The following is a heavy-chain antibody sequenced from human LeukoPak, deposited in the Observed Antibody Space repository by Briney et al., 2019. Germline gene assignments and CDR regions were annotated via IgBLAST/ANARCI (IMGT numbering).Heavy chain of an antibody. J-gene: IGHJ3*02. V-gene: IGHV3-48*02. CDR1: GFTLSSYN. Sequence: GGSLRLSCAASGFTLSSYNINWVRQAPGKGLEWISSITEGNGATYYADSVKGRFTISRDNAKNSLYLQMNSLRDEDTAMYYCARDKAWAFDIWGQGTMVTVSS. CDR3: ARDKAWAFDI. CDR2: ITEGNGAT.